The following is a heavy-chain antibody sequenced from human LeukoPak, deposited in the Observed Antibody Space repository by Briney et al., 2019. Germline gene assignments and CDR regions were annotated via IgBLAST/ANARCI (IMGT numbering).Heavy chain of an antibody. CDR1: GGSFSGYY. CDR3: ARDTYLYGSGTYLGAFDI. V-gene: IGHV4-34*01. D-gene: IGHD3-10*01. CDR2: INHSGST. J-gene: IGHJ3*02. Sequence: PSETLSLTCAVYGGSFSGYYWSWIRQPPGKGLEWIGEINHSGSTNYNPSLKSRVTISIDRSKDQFSLKLSSVTAADTAVYYCARDTYLYGSGTYLGAFDIWGQGTMVTVS.